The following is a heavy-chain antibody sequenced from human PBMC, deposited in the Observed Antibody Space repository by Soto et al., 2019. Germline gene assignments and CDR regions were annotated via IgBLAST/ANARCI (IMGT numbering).Heavy chain of an antibody. D-gene: IGHD6-6*01. V-gene: IGHV1-2*02. J-gene: IGHJ5*02. CDR1: GYTFTGYY. Sequence: ASVKVSCKASGYTFTGYYIHWVRQAPGQGLEWMGWINPNSGGTNYAQKFQGRVTMTRDTSISTAYMELSRLRSDDTAVYYCARDRAAPNWFDPWGQGTLVTVSS. CDR3: ARDRAAPNWFDP. CDR2: INPNSGGT.